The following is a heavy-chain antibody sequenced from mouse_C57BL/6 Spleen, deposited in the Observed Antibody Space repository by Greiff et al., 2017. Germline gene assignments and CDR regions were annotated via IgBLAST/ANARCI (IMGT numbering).Heavy chain of an antibody. J-gene: IGHJ1*03. Sequence: VQLQQPGAELVKPGASVKMSCKASGYTFTSYWITWVKHRPGQGLEWIGDIYPGSGSTTYNEQFKSKATLTVDTSSSTAYMQLSSLTSEDAEVYYCARYRITTVVATDWYFDVWGTGTTVTVSS. CDR3: ARYRITTVVATDWYFDV. D-gene: IGHD1-1*01. CDR2: IYPGSGST. V-gene: IGHV1-55*01. CDR1: GYTFTSYW.